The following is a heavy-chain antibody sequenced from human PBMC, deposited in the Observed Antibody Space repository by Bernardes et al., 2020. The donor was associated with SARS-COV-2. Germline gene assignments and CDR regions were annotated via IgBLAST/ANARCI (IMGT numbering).Heavy chain of an antibody. D-gene: IGHD1-1*01. CDR3: ARLGRPFAADY. CDR2: IAGTAATI. CDR1: GFTFSDYS. J-gene: IGHJ4*02. Sequence: GGSLRLSCAASGFTFSDYSMAWVRQAPGKGLEWVSNIAGTAATIHYRDSVKGRFAISRDNSRNTLSLQMSSLTGEDTALYYCARLGRPFAADYWGQGILVTVSS. V-gene: IGHV3-23*01.